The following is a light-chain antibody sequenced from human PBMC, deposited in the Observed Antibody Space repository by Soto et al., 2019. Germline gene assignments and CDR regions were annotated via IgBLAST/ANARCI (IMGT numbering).Light chain of an antibody. Sequence: DIQMTQSPSSLSASVGDRVTITCRASQGIRNDLGWYQQKPGKAPKLLIYSASTLQSGVPSRFSGSGSGTDFTLTISSLEPEDVATYYCQQRSSWPITFGPGTKVDIK. J-gene: IGKJ3*01. CDR1: QGIRND. V-gene: IGKV1-27*01. CDR2: SAS. CDR3: QQRSSWPIT.